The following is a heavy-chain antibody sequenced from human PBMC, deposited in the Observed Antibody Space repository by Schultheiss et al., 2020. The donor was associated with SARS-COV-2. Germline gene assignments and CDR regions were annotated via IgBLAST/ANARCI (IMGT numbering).Heavy chain of an antibody. CDR1: GGSISSYY. D-gene: IGHD1-26*01. CDR3: ARDRGSYYSWYFDL. Sequence: SETLSLTCTVSGGSISSYYWSWIRQPPGKGLEWIGHIYYSGSTNYNLSLKSRVTISKDTSKNQFSLKLSSVTAADTAVYYCARDRGSYYSWYFDLWGRGTMVTVSS. J-gene: IGHJ2*01. CDR2: IYYSGST. V-gene: IGHV4-59*01.